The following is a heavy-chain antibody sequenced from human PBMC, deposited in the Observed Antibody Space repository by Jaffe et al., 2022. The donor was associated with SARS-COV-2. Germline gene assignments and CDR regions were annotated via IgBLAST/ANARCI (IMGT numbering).Heavy chain of an antibody. CDR2: ISTNNGNT. Sequence: QVQLVQSGAEVKEVGASVKVSCKASGYTFTSYSMSWVRQAPGQGLEWMGWISTNNGNTNYAQKLQDRVTMTTDTSASTGYMELRSLRSDDTAVYYCARGSAGEGDYWGQGTLVTVSS. J-gene: IGHJ4*02. D-gene: IGHD3-16*01. CDR3: ARGSAGEGDY. V-gene: IGHV1-18*01. CDR1: GYTFTSYS.